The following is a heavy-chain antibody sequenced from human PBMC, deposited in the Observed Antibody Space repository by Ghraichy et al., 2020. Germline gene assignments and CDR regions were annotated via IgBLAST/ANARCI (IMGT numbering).Heavy chain of an antibody. D-gene: IGHD3-10*01. CDR2: IKRDGSDK. Sequence: GGSRDSPVQPLDSPFSNYWMSWVRQAPGKGLEWVANIKRDGSDKYYVDSVKGRFTISRDNAENSLYLQMNSLRAEDTAVYYCARDGPGDHGAFDIWGQGTMVTVSS. J-gene: IGHJ3*02. CDR1: DSPFSNYW. CDR3: ARDGPGDHGAFDI. V-gene: IGHV3-7*03.